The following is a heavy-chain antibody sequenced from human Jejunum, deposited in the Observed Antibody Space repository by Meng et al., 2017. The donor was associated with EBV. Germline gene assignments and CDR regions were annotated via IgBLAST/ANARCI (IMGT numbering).Heavy chain of an antibody. J-gene: IGHJ5*02. V-gene: IGHV1-46*01. D-gene: IGHD5-24*01. CDR2: INPTGDST. CDR1: GDTFTRYY. CDR3: AGGMTIRQNWFDP. Sequence: QGQLVQSGAEVKKPGASVKVSCKVSGDTFTRYYMHGVRQAPGQGLEWMGIINPTGDSTTYAEKFQGRLTMTRDTSTTTAYMELSSLRSEDTAVYYCAGGMTIRQNWFDPWGQGTLVTASS.